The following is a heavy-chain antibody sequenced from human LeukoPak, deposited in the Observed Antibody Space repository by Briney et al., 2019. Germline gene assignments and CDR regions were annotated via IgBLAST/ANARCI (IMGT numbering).Heavy chain of an antibody. J-gene: IGHJ4*02. CDR3: AEDMIAVAGRYYFDY. CDR2: IKHDGSEK. D-gene: IGHD6-19*01. CDR1: GFIFTNYF. V-gene: IGHV3-7*03. Sequence: PGGSLRLSCAASGFIFTNYFMSWVRQAPGKGLEWVASIKHDGSEKYYVDSVRGRFTISRDNTMNSLYLQMNSQRAEDTALYYCAEDMIAVAGRYYFDYWGQGTLVTVSS.